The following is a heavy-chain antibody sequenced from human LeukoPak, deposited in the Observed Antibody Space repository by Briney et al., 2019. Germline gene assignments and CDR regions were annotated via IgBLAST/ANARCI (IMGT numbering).Heavy chain of an antibody. J-gene: IGHJ4*02. Sequence: GGFLRLSCAASGFTFSSYWMSWVRQAPGKGLEWVANIKEDGSEKYYVDSVKGRFTISRDNAKNSLYLQMNSLRAEDTAVYYCARRGFGSSIDYWGQGTLVTVSS. CDR1: GFTFSSYW. D-gene: IGHD6-6*01. CDR2: IKEDGSEK. CDR3: ARRGFGSSIDY. V-gene: IGHV3-7*01.